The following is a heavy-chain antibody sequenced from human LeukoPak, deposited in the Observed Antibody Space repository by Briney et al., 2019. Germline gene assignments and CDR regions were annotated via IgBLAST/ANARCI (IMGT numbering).Heavy chain of an antibody. CDR2: IKSKTDGGTT. J-gene: IGHJ4*02. CDR3: ARAYYDFWSGYYAPFDY. CDR1: GFTFSNAW. Sequence: GGSLRLSCAASGFTFSNAWMSWVRRAPGKGLEWVGRIKSKTDGGTTDYAAPVKGRFTISRDDSKNTLYLQMNSLRAEDTAVYYCARAYYDFWSGYYAPFDYGGQGTLVTVSS. V-gene: IGHV3-15*01. D-gene: IGHD3-3*01.